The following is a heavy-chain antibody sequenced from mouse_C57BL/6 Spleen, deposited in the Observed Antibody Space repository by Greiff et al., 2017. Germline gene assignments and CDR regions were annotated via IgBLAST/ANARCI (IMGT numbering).Heavy chain of an antibody. Sequence: EVQRVESGPGLVKPSQSLSLTCSVTGYSITSGYYWNWIRQFPGNKLEWMGYISYDGSNNYNPSLKNRISITRDTSKNQFFLKLNSVTTEDTATYYCARDRQYYGSLDYWGQGTTLTVSS. CDR2: ISYDGSN. D-gene: IGHD1-1*01. CDR1: GYSITSGYY. J-gene: IGHJ2*01. V-gene: IGHV3-6*01. CDR3: ARDRQYYGSLDY.